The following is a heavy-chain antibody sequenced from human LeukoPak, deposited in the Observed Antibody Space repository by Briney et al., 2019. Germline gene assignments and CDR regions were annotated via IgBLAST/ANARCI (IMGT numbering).Heavy chain of an antibody. D-gene: IGHD2-8*01. CDR3: APSPTKTRRARFDY. CDR2: IYYGGSA. J-gene: IGHJ4*02. Sequence: PSDTLSLTCTVSGGSITSSGFYWGWIRQPPGKGLEWIGNIYYGGSAYYNPSLKSRVTISVDTSKNQFSLKLSSVTAADTAVYYCAPSPTKTRRARFDYWGQGTLVTVSS. V-gene: IGHV4-39*07. CDR1: GGSITSSGFY.